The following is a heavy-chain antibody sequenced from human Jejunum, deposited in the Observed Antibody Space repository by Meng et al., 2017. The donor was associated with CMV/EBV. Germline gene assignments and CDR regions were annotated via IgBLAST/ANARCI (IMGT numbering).Heavy chain of an antibody. Sequence: QVQLVQSGVEVKTPGDSVKVSCKASGYSFTNYGITWIRQAPGQGLEYMGWISPYNGDTNYGQSFQGRMTMTTDTSTTTAYMELRSLRSDDTALYYCTRDGLQYTEGSSYWGQGTLVTVSS. CDR2: ISPYNGDT. CDR1: GYSFTNYG. V-gene: IGHV1-18*01. J-gene: IGHJ4*02. CDR3: TRDGLQYTEGSSY. D-gene: IGHD3/OR15-3a*01.